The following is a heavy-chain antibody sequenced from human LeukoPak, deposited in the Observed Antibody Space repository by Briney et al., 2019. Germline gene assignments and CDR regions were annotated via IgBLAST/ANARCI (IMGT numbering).Heavy chain of an antibody. CDR2: INYSGST. CDR3: AREVAAAGPHFDY. CDR1: GGSISSYY. V-gene: IGHV4-59*01. J-gene: IGHJ4*02. D-gene: IGHD6-13*01. Sequence: SETLSLTCSVSGGSISSYYWSWTRQPPGKGLEWIGYINYSGSTNYNPSLKSRVTISVDTSKNQFSLKLSSVTAADTAVYYCAREVAAAGPHFDYWGQGTLVTVSS.